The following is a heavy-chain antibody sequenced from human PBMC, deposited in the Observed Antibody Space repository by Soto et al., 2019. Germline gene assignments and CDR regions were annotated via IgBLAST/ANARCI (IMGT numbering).Heavy chain of an antibody. CDR3: ARHDNMTLGSPYLES. CDR1: GGSISSGGYY. V-gene: IGHV4-31*03. CDR2: IYYTGIT. J-gene: IGHJ4*02. D-gene: IGHD1-1*01. Sequence: SETLSLTCTVSGGSISSGGYYWTWIRQHPGKGLGWIGYIYYTGITYYNPSLKSRVTISVGTSKNQFSLQLSSVTAADTALYFCARHDNMTLGSPYLESWGPGTLVTVSS.